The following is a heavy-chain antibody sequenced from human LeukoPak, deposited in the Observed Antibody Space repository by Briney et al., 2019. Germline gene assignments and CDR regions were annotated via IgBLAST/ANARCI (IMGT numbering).Heavy chain of an antibody. D-gene: IGHD6-13*01. CDR2: IDTNTGNP. CDR1: GYTFTNYT. Sequence: ASVKVSCKASGYTFTNYTLNWVRQAPGQGLEWMGWIDTNTGNPTYAQGFIGRFVFSLDTSVTTAYLQISSLKAEDTAVYYCARISIAAAGTEDFDYWGQGTLVTVSS. V-gene: IGHV7-4-1*02. J-gene: IGHJ4*02. CDR3: ARISIAAAGTEDFDY.